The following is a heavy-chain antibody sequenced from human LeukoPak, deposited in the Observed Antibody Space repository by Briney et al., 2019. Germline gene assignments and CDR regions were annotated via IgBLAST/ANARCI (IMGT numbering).Heavy chain of an antibody. CDR2: IYYSGST. CDR3: ARGSYSSSSRYYYYYYMDV. Sequence: ESSETLFLTCTDSGGSISSHYWSWIRQPPGKGLEWIGYIYYSGSTNYNPSLKSRVTISVDTSKNQFSLKLSSVTAADTAVYYCARGSYSSSSRYYYYYYMDVWGKGTTVTVSS. D-gene: IGHD6-6*01. CDR1: GGSISSHY. V-gene: IGHV4-59*11. J-gene: IGHJ6*03.